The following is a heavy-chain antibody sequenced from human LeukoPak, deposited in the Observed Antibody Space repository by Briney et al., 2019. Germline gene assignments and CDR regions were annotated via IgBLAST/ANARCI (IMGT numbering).Heavy chain of an antibody. CDR3: ARQILGYCSSTSCYWGWFDP. J-gene: IGHJ5*02. CDR1: GGSISSSSYY. CDR2: IYHSGST. D-gene: IGHD2-2*01. V-gene: IGHV4-39*01. Sequence: PSETLSLTCTDSGGSISSSSYYWGWIRQPPGKGLEWIGSIYHSGSTYYNPSLKSRVTISVDTSKNQFSLKLSSVTAADTAVYYCARQILGYCSSTSCYWGWFDPWGQGTLVTVSS.